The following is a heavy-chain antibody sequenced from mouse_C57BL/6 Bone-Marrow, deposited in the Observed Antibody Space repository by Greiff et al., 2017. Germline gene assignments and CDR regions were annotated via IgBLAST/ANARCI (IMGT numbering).Heavy chain of an antibody. D-gene: IGHD1-1*01. CDR1: GYSFTDYT. CDR3: ARTYYYGGSWYFDV. CDR2: INPNYGTT. Sequence: VQLQQSGPELVKPGASVKISCTASGYSFTDYTMNWVKQSNGKSLEWIGVINPNYGTTSYNQNFKGKATLTVDQSSSPAYMQLNSLASEDSAVYYCARTYYYGGSWYFDVWGTGTTVTVSS. V-gene: IGHV1-39*01. J-gene: IGHJ1*03.